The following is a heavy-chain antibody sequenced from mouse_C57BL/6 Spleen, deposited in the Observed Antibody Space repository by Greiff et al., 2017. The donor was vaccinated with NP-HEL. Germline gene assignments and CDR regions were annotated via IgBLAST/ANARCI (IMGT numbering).Heavy chain of an antibody. CDR3: AREGGDDYGSRGFDY. D-gene: IGHD1-1*01. V-gene: IGHV1-80*01. J-gene: IGHJ2*01. CDR2: IYPGDGDT. CDR1: GYAFSSYW. Sequence: VQLQQSGAELVKPGASVKISCKASGYAFSSYWMNWVKQRPGKGLEWIGQIYPGDGDTNYNGKFKGKATLTADKSSSTAYMQLSSLTSEDSAVYFCAREGGDDYGSRGFDYWGQGTTLTVSS.